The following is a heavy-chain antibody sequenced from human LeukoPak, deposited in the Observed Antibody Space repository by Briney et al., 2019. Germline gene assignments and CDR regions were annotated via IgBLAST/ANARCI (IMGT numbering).Heavy chain of an antibody. D-gene: IGHD3-10*01. J-gene: IGHJ5*02. Sequence: PSQTLSLTCTVSGGSISSSSYYWSWIRQPAGKGLEWIGRIYTSGSTNYNPSLKSRVTISVDTSKNQFSLKLSSVTAADTAVYYCARAVRGVDINWFDPWGQGTLVTVSS. CDR3: ARAVRGVDINWFDP. CDR2: IYTSGST. CDR1: GGSISSSSYY. V-gene: IGHV4-61*02.